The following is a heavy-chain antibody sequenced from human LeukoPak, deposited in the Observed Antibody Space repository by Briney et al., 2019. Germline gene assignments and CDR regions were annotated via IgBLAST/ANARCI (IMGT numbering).Heavy chain of an antibody. V-gene: IGHV4-34*01. Sequence: SETLSLTCAVYGGFFSGFYWSWIRQPPGKGLEWIGEISHSGSSYYNPSLKSRVTISVDASRSQFSLRLSSVTAADTAIYSCARGGLDTKRGGYFDYWGQGILVTVSS. CDR2: ISHSGSS. J-gene: IGHJ4*02. D-gene: IGHD5-18*01. CDR1: GGFFSGFY. CDR3: ARGGLDTKRGGYFDY.